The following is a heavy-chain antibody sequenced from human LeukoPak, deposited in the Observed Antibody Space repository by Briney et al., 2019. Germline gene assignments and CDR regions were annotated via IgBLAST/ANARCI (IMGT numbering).Heavy chain of an antibody. D-gene: IGHD1-26*01. CDR2: ISSSGDSI. Sequence: GGSLRLSCEASGFTFSAYAMTWVRQAPGKGLEWVSYISSSGDSIYYADSVKGRFTISRDNAKNSLSLQMNGLRAEDTAIYYCARDRRVGATWSVGAFDIWGQGTTVTVSS. V-gene: IGHV3-48*03. J-gene: IGHJ3*02. CDR3: ARDRRVGATWSVGAFDI. CDR1: GFTFSAYA.